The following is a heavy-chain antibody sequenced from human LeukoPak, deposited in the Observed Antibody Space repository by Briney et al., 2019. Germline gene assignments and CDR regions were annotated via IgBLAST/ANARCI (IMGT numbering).Heavy chain of an antibody. Sequence: GGSLRLSCAASGFTFSSYAMSWVRQAPGKGLEWVSAFSGSGGSTYYADSVKGRFTISRDNSKNTLYLQMNSLRAEDTAVYYCAKGSSSGVGSYYYYMDVWGKGTTVTVSS. CDR1: GFTFSSYA. CDR3: AKGSSSGVGSYYYYMDV. V-gene: IGHV3-23*01. CDR2: FSGSGGST. D-gene: IGHD6-6*01. J-gene: IGHJ6*03.